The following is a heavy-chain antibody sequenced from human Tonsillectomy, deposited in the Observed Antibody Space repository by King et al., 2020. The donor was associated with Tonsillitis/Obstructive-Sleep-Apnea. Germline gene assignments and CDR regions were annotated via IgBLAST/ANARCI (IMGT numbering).Heavy chain of an antibody. CDR2: ISGSGSGT. D-gene: IGHD2-2*01. Sequence: VQLVESGGGLVQPGGSLRLSCAASGFTFSSYAMSWVRQAPGKGLEGVSAISGSGSGTYYADSVKGRFTISRDNTNNTLYLQMNSLRAEDTAVYYCAKRWAYCSSTSCSSETGFDFWGQGTLVTVSS. CDR1: GFTFSSYA. J-gene: IGHJ4*02. CDR3: AKRWAYCSSTSCSSETGFDF. V-gene: IGHV3-23*04.